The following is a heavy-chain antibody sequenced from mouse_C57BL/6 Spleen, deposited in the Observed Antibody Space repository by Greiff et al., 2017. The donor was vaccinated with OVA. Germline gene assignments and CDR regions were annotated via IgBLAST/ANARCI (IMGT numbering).Heavy chain of an antibody. CDR1: GYTFTSYW. J-gene: IGHJ4*01. CDR3: ARDWDEGAYYAMDY. D-gene: IGHD4-1*01. CDR2: IDPNSGGT. Sequence: QVQLQQPGAELVKPGASVKLSCKASGYTFTSYWMHWVKQRPGRGLEWIGRIDPNSGGTKYNEKFKSKDTLTVDKPSSTAYMQLSSLTSEDSAVYYCARDWDEGAYYAMDYWGQGTSVTVSS. V-gene: IGHV1-72*01.